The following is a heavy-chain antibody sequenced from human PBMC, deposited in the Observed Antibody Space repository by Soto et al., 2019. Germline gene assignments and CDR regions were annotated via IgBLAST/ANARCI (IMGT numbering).Heavy chain of an antibody. CDR1: GFTFSNYA. CDR3: AKTDAYYTGYFDY. V-gene: IGHV3-23*01. CDR2: ISAGGGST. J-gene: IGHJ4*02. Sequence: GGSLRLSCAGSGFTFSNYAMIWVRQAPGKGLEWVSGISAGGGSTNYADSVKGRFTISRDNSKNTLYLQMNSLRADDTAVYYCAKTDAYYTGYFDYWGQGTLVTVSS. D-gene: IGHD1-26*01.